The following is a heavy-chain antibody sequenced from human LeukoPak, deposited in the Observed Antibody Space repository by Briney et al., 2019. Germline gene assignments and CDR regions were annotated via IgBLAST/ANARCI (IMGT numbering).Heavy chain of an antibody. CDR3: ARDVEYDFWSGSYWHNWFDL. Sequence: GGSLRLSCAASRFTSSRYWMSWVRQAPGRGLEWVANINHDGSEEHYVDSVKGRFTISRDNAKNSLYLQMNSLRAEDTAVYYCARDVEYDFWSGSYWHNWFDLWGQGTLVTVSS. CDR1: RFTSSRYW. V-gene: IGHV3-7*05. CDR2: INHDGSEE. D-gene: IGHD3-3*01. J-gene: IGHJ5*02.